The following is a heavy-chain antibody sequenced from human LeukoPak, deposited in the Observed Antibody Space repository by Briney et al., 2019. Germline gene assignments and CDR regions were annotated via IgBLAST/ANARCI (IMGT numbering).Heavy chain of an antibody. J-gene: IGHJ6*02. CDR2: ISYDGSNK. Sequence: PGGSLRLSCAASGFTFSSYAMHWVRQAPGKGLEWVAVISYDGSNKYYADSVKGRFTISRDNSKNTLYLQMNSLRAEDTAVYYCAKTSRYCSGGSCAHYYYYYGMDVWGQGTTVTVSS. V-gene: IGHV3-30*04. D-gene: IGHD2-15*01. CDR1: GFTFSSYA. CDR3: AKTSRYCSGGSCAHYYYYYGMDV.